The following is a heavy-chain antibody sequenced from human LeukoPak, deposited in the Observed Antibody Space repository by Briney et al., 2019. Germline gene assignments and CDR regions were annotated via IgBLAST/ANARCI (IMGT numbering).Heavy chain of an antibody. CDR2: INPHSDDR. CDR1: GYTFTGYY. D-gene: IGHD2-2*01. Sequence: ASVKVSCKASGYTFTGYYIHWVRQAPGQGLEWVGWINPHSDDRNYAQRFQGRVTMTRDTSISTVHMELSGLTSDDTAVYYCVRDGPCSSTSCQNFDSWGQGALVTVSS. CDR3: VRDGPCSSTSCQNFDS. J-gene: IGHJ4*02. V-gene: IGHV1-2*02.